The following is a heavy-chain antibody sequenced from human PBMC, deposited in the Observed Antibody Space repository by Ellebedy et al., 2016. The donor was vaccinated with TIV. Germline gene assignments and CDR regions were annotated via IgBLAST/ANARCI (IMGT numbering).Heavy chain of an antibody. CDR3: ARPNSLNYYALDV. CDR2: SYYTGST. CDR1: GGSLGSSSYY. Sequence: MPSETLSLTCTVSGGSLGSSSYYWVWIRQPPGKGLEWIGSSYYTGSTNYNPSLKSRVTISVDRSKNQFSLKLRSVTAADTAVFYCARPNSLNYYALDVWGQGTTVTVSS. V-gene: IGHV4-39*01. J-gene: IGHJ6*02. D-gene: IGHD4-23*01.